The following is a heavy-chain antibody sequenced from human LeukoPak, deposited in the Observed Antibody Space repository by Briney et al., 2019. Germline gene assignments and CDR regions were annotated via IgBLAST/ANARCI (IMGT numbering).Heavy chain of an antibody. Sequence: AGGSLRLSCAASGFTFSSYAMAWVRQAPGKGLEWVSTITDSSRSTYYADSVKGRFTISRDNSKNTLYPQMNSLRAEDTDVYYCAKDKAAWGSGEYFDYWGQGTLVTVSS. V-gene: IGHV3-23*01. CDR3: AKDKAAWGSGEYFDY. CDR1: GFTFSSYA. J-gene: IGHJ4*02. D-gene: IGHD7-27*01. CDR2: ITDSSRST.